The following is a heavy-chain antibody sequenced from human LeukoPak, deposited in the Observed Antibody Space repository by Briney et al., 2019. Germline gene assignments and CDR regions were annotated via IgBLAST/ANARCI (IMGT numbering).Heavy chain of an antibody. D-gene: IGHD3-10*01. J-gene: IGHJ5*02. CDR2: IYHSGST. CDR3: ARYYYGSGRPNWFDP. V-gene: IGHV4-59*01. Sequence: SETLSLTCTVSGGSISTYYWSWIRQPPGKGLEWIGYIYHSGSTNYNPSLKSRVTISVDTSKNQFSLKLSSVTAADTAVYYCARYYYGSGRPNWFDPWGQGTLVTVSS. CDR1: GGSISTYY.